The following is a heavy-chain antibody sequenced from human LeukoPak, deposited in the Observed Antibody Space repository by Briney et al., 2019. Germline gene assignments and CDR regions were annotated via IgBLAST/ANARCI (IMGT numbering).Heavy chain of an antibody. J-gene: IGHJ5*02. V-gene: IGHV1-18*01. D-gene: IGHD4-17*01. CDR2: ISAYNGNT. Sequence: ASVKVSCKVSGSTFTNHGISWVRQAPGQGLEWLGWISAYNGNTNYAQKLQGRVTMTTDTSTSTAYMELRSLRSDDTAVYYCARSTYGDYDLDPWGQGTLVTVSS. CDR1: GSTFTNHG. CDR3: ARSTYGDYDLDP.